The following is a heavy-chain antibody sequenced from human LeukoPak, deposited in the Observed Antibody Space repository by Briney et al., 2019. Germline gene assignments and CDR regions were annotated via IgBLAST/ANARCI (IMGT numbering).Heavy chain of an antibody. J-gene: IGHJ4*02. Sequence: SETLSLTCTVSGGSISSSSYYWGWIRQPPGKGLEWIGSIYYSGSTYYNPSLKSRVTISVDTSKNQFSLKLSSVTAADTAVYYCAGSRFLGWLRLFDYWGQGTLVTVSS. CDR3: AGSRFLGWLRLFDY. D-gene: IGHD3-3*01. CDR2: IYYSGST. V-gene: IGHV4-39*01. CDR1: GGSISSSSYY.